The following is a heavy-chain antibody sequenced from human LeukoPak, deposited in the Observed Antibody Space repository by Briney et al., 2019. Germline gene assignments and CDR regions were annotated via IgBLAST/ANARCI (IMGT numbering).Heavy chain of an antibody. Sequence: GASVKVSCKASGYTFTGYYMHWVRQAPGQGLEWMGWINPNSGDTQYAQKFLGRITMTRDTSISTAYMALSRLRSDDTAVYYCAHLYHDFWSGYPEQYYGMDVWGQGTTVTVSS. J-gene: IGHJ6*02. D-gene: IGHD3-3*01. CDR1: GYTFTGYY. V-gene: IGHV1-2*02. CDR2: INPNSGDT. CDR3: AHLYHDFWSGYPEQYYGMDV.